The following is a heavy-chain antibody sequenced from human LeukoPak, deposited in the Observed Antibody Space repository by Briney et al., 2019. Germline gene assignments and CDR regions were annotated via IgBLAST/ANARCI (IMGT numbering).Heavy chain of an antibody. D-gene: IGHD6-19*01. Sequence: GASVKVSCKASGYTFTGYYMHWVRQAPGQGLEWMGWINPNSSSTNYAQKLQGRVTMTRDTSISTAYMELSRLRSDDTAVYYCARDPLQYSSGWYYVSAGSGFDRWGQGTLVTVSS. V-gene: IGHV1-2*02. CDR3: ARDPLQYSSGWYYVSAGSGFDR. CDR2: INPNSSST. CDR1: GYTFTGYY. J-gene: IGHJ5*02.